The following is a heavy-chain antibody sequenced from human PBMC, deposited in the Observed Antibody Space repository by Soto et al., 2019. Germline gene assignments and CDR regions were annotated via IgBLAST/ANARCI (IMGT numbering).Heavy chain of an antibody. CDR2: IYWDDDK. Sequence: QITLKESGPTLVKPTQTLTLTCSFSGFSLTTSGVGVAWIRQPPGKALEWLALIYWDDDKRYSPSLKSRLTITKATSKNQVVLKMTNMDPVDTATYYCAHIRYGSGTNWFDPWGQGTLVTVSS. J-gene: IGHJ5*02. CDR1: GFSLTTSGVG. D-gene: IGHD3-10*01. CDR3: AHIRYGSGTNWFDP. V-gene: IGHV2-5*02.